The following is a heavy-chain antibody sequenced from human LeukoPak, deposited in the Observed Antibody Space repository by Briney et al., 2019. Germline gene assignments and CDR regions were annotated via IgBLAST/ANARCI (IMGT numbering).Heavy chain of an antibody. CDR1: GFTFDDYA. CDR3: ARGGNYYDSSGLIDY. D-gene: IGHD3-22*01. Sequence: PGRSLRLSCAASGFTFDDYAMHWVRQAPGKGLEWVSGISWNSAYVGYADSVKGRFTISRDNAKNTLYLQMNSLRAEDTAVYYCARGGNYYDSSGLIDYWGQGTLVTVSS. V-gene: IGHV3-9*01. CDR2: ISWNSAYV. J-gene: IGHJ4*02.